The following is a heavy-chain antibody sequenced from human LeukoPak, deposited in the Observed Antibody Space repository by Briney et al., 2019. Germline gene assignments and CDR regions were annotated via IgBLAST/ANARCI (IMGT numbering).Heavy chain of an antibody. CDR2: ISYDGSNK. V-gene: IGHV3-30*18. CDR3: AKDVSSLRFLEWLFDY. Sequence: GGSLRLSCAAPGLTFSSYGMHWVRQAPGKGLEWVAVISYDGSNKYYADSVKGRFTISRDNSKNTLYLQMNSLRAEDTAVYYCAKDVSSLRFLEWLFDYWGQGTLVTVSS. J-gene: IGHJ4*02. D-gene: IGHD3-3*01. CDR1: GLTFSSYG.